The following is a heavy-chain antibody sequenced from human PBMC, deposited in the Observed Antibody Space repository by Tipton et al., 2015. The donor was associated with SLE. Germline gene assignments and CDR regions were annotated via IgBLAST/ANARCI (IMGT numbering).Heavy chain of an antibody. J-gene: IGHJ3*02. Sequence: TLSLTCTVSGGSISSYYWSWIRQPPGKGLEWIGYIYYSGSTNYNPSLKSRVTISVDTSKNQFSLKLSFVTAADTAVYYCVVAATPDAFDIWGQGTMVTVSS. CDR2: IYYSGST. D-gene: IGHD2-15*01. CDR3: VVAATPDAFDI. V-gene: IGHV4-59*08. CDR1: GGSISSYY.